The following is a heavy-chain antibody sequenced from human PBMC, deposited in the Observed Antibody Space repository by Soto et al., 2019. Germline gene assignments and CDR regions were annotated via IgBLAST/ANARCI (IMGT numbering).Heavy chain of an antibody. Sequence: QVQLQESGPGLVKPSETLSLTCTVSGGSISSYYWSWIRQPPGKGLEWIGYIYYSGSTNYNPSLKSRVTISVDPSKNQFSLKLSSVTAADTAVYYCARTGMKDYYDSSGYYQPFQHWGQGTLVTVSS. V-gene: IGHV4-59*01. D-gene: IGHD3-22*01. CDR3: ARTGMKDYYDSSGYYQPFQH. CDR1: GGSISSYY. CDR2: IYYSGST. J-gene: IGHJ1*01.